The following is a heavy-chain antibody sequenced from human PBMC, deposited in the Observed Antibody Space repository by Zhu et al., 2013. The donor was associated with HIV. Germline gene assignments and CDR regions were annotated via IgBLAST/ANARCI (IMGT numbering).Heavy chain of an antibody. CDR3: ARALGPTIPYY. J-gene: IGHJ4*02. D-gene: IGHD1-1*01. CDR1: GYTFTSYG. Sequence: QVQLVQSGAEVKKPGASVKVSCKASGYTFTSYGFSWVRQAPGQGLEWMGWISAYNGDTNYAQKFQGRVTITADESTSTAYMELSSLRSEDTAVYYCARALGPTIPYYWGQGTLVTVSS. CDR2: ISAYNGDT. V-gene: IGHV1-18*01.